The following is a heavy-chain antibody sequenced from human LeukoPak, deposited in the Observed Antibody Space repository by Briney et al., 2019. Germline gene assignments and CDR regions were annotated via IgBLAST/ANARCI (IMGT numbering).Heavy chain of an antibody. D-gene: IGHD2-21*02. CDR1: GFTFSDYY. J-gene: IGHJ3*02. CDR2: ISSSGSTI. CDR3: ARDHAVVTAMNAFDI. V-gene: IGHV3-11*04. Sequence: GGSLRLSCAASGFTFSDYYMSWIRQAPGKGLEWVSYISSSGSTIYYADSVKGRFTISRDNAKNSLYLQMNSLTAEDTAVYYCARDHAVVTAMNAFDIWGQGTMVTVSS.